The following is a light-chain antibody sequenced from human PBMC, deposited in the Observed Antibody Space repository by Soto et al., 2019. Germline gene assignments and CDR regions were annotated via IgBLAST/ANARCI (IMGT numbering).Light chain of an antibody. Sequence: SVLPQPASVSGTPGQTSTISRSGTSSDIGAYDLVSWYQQHPGRAPKLIIYEVSHRFSGLSYRFSGSKSGNTASLTISGLHAEDQGDHYCTLFPPATIYGFGRET. CDR1: SSDIGAYDL. J-gene: IGLJ2*01. CDR3: TLFPPATIYG. CDR2: EVS. V-gene: IGLV2-14*03.